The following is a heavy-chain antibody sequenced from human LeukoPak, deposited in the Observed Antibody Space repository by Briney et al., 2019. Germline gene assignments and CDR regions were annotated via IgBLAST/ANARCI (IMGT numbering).Heavy chain of an antibody. Sequence: SQTLSLTCAISGDSVSSNSAAWNWIRQSPSRCLEWLGRTYYRSKWYNDYAVSVKSRITLNPDTSKNQFSLQLNSVTPEDTAVYYCARGYSSVQDNIFDSWGQGSLVTVSS. D-gene: IGHD6-25*01. CDR1: GDSVSSNSAA. CDR2: TYYRSKWYN. CDR3: ARGYSSVQDNIFDS. J-gene: IGHJ4*02. V-gene: IGHV6-1*01.